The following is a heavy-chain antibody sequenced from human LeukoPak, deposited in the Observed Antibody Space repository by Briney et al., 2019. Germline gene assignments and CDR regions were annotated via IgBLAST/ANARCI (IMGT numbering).Heavy chain of an antibody. Sequence: PSETLSLTCSVSGGSIGTYYWSWIRQPPGKGLEWIGYIYYSGSTDYNPSLKSRVTMSVDTSKNQFSLRLSSVTAADTAVYYCARHVGPYPPAGYWGQGTLVTVSS. CDR2: IYYSGST. D-gene: IGHD2-15*01. V-gene: IGHV4-59*08. CDR3: ARHVGPYPPAGY. CDR1: GGSIGTYY. J-gene: IGHJ4*02.